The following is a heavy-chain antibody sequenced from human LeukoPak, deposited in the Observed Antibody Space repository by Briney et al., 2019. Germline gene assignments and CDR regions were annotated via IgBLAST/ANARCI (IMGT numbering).Heavy chain of an antibody. CDR1: GFTFSSYA. CDR3: AKSLRNYVY. D-gene: IGHD1-7*01. J-gene: IGHJ4*02. Sequence: GSLRLSCAASGFTFSSYAMTWVRQAPGKGLEWVSAITGGGLHTYYADSVKGRFTVSRDNSKNTLYLQMNSLRAEDTAVYYCAKSLRNYVYWGKGTLVTVSS. V-gene: IGHV3-23*01. CDR2: ITGGGLHT.